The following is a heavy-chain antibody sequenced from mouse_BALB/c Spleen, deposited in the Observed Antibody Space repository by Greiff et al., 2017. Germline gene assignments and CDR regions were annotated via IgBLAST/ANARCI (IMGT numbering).Heavy chain of an antibody. CDR3: ARYMGRGRYYFDY. J-gene: IGHJ2*01. V-gene: IGHV3-8*02. Sequence: DVQLQESGPSLVKPSQTLSLTCSVTGYSITSGYWTWVRKFPGNKLEYMGYISYSGSTYYNPSLKSRISITRDTSKNQYYLQLNSVTTEDTATYYCARYMGRGRYYFDYWGQGTTLTVSS. CDR1: GYSITSGY. D-gene: IGHD1-1*02. CDR2: ISYSGST.